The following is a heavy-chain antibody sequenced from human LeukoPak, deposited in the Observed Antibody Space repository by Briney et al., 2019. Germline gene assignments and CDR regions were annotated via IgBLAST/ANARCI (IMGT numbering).Heavy chain of an antibody. D-gene: IGHD6-19*01. Sequence: PGGSLRLSCAASGFTFSSYGMCWVRQAPSKGLEWVASILYDGSNKFYLDSVKGRFTISRDNSRNTLYLQMNSLRAEDTAVYYCARLTGWDNYYSYMDVWGKGTTVTVSS. CDR1: GFTFSSYG. CDR3: ARLTGWDNYYSYMDV. J-gene: IGHJ6*03. CDR2: ILYDGSNK. V-gene: IGHV3-30*02.